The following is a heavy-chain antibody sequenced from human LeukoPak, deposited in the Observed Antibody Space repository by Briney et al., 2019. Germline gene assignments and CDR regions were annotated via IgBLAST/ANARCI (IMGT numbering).Heavy chain of an antibody. CDR1: GFTFSSYS. D-gene: IGHD3-10*01. CDR3: AMANDAFDI. Sequence: PGGSLRLSCAASGFTFSSYSMNWVRQAPGKGLEWVANIKQDGSEKYYVDSVKGRFTISRDNAKNSLYLQMNSLRAEDTAVYYCAMANDAFDIWAKGQWSPSLQ. V-gene: IGHV3-7*01. J-gene: IGHJ3*02. CDR2: IKQDGSEK.